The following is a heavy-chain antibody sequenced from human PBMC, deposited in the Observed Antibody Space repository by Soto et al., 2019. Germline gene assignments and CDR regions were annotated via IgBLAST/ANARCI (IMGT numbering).Heavy chain of an antibody. CDR3: ARCPRGHYGDIEFQH. J-gene: IGHJ1*01. D-gene: IGHD3-16*02. Sequence: QVQLQQWGAGLLKPSETLSLTCAVYGGSFSGYYWSWIRQPPGKGLEWIGEINHSGSTNYNPSLKSRVTISVDTSKNQFSLKLSSVTAADTAVYYCARCPRGHYGDIEFQHWGQGTLVTVSS. V-gene: IGHV4-34*01. CDR2: INHSGST. CDR1: GGSFSGYY.